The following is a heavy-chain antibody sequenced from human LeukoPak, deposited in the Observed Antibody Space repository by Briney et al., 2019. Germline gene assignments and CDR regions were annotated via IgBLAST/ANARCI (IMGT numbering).Heavy chain of an antibody. CDR3: ARDISREQWLVIGY. V-gene: IGHV1-18*04. CDR1: GYTFTSYY. CDR2: ISAYNGNT. D-gene: IGHD6-19*01. Sequence: WASVKVSCKASGYTFTSYYMHWVRQAPGQGLEWMGWISAYNGNTNYAQKLQGRVTMTTDTSTSTAYMELRSLRSDDTAVYYCARDISREQWLVIGYWGQGTLVTVSS. J-gene: IGHJ4*02.